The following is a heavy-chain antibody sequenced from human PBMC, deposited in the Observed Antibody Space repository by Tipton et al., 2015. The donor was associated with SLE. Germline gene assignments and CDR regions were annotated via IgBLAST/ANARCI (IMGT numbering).Heavy chain of an antibody. CDR2: IYSGGST. CDR3: ARWGSWAVAVYYFDY. D-gene: IGHD6-19*01. CDR1: GFTVSSNY. J-gene: IGHJ4*02. Sequence: GSLRLSCAASGFTVSSNYMSWVRQAPGKGLEWVSVIYSGGSTYYADSVKGRFTISRPNSKNTLYLQMTSLRAEDTAVYYCARWGSWAVAVYYFDYWGQGTLVTVSS. V-gene: IGHV3-53*04.